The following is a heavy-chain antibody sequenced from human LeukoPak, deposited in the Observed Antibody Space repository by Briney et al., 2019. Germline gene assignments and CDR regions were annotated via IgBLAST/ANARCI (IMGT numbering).Heavy chain of an antibody. J-gene: IGHJ5*02. CDR3: ARVNSYYDFWSGYLLAWFDP. V-gene: IGHV1-18*01. CDR2: ISAYNGNT. CDR1: GYTFTSYG. Sequence: GASVTVSCKASGYTFTSYGISWVRQAPGQGLEWMGWISAYNGNTNYAQKLQGRVTMTTDTSTSTAYMELRSLRSDDTAVYYCARVNSYYDFWSGYLLAWFDPWGQGTLVTVSS. D-gene: IGHD3-3*01.